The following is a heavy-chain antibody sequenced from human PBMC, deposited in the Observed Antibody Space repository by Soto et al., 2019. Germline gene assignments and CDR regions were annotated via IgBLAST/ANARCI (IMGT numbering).Heavy chain of an antibody. CDR3: VRGWGYDSSDYYYAY. D-gene: IGHD3-22*01. CDR1: GGTFSHNA. CDR2: IIPIFGTA. Sequence: QVQLVQSGAEVKKPGSSVKVSCKASGGTFSHNAISWVRQAPGQGLEWMGGIIPIFGTANYAQKFKGRVTIAAEESTSTAYMELSSLRSEDTAVYYCVRGWGYDSSDYYYAYWGQGTLVTVSS. J-gene: IGHJ4*02. V-gene: IGHV1-69*01.